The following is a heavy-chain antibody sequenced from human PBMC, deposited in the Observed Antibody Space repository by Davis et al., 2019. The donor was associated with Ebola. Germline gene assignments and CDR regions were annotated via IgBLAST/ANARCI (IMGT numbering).Heavy chain of an antibody. D-gene: IGHD4-17*01. V-gene: IGHV3-48*03. J-gene: IGHJ4*02. CDR2: IGGSGSPI. CDR1: GFNFNRFE. Sequence: GESLKISCVASGFNFNRFELNWVRQAPGKGLEWVSYIGGSGSPIYYADSVKGRFTISRDNAKNSLYLQMNSLRAEDTAVYYCAREAYGDYNLDYWGQGTLVTVSS. CDR3: AREAYGDYNLDY.